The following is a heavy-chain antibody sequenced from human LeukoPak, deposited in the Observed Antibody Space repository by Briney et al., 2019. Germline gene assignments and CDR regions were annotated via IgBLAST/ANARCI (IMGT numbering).Heavy chain of an antibody. Sequence: GGSLRLSCEVSGFTFTDYWMNWVRQAPGKGPEWVASIRQDGSEKTYVDSVKGRFTITRDNTKNSLSLQLNGLRAEDTAVYYCARDGTAAGLYFDLWGQGTLVTVSS. CDR3: ARDGTAAGLYFDL. V-gene: IGHV3-7*01. D-gene: IGHD6-13*01. J-gene: IGHJ4*01. CDR1: GFTFTDYW. CDR2: IRQDGSEK.